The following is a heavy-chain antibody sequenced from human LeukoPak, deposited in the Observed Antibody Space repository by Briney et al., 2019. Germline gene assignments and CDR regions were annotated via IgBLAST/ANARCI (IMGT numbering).Heavy chain of an antibody. D-gene: IGHD6-13*01. J-gene: IGHJ2*01. CDR3: ARGRVAAAGTKWYFDL. CDR2: ISYTKSTI. V-gene: IGHV3-11*01. CDR1: GFIFSDYY. Sequence: GGSLRLSCAAYGFIFSDYYMTWVRQAPGQGLEWVSFISYTKSTIYYADSVKGRFTISRDNAQNSLYLQMNSLTVEDAAVYYCARGRVAAAGTKWYFDLWGRGSLVTVSS.